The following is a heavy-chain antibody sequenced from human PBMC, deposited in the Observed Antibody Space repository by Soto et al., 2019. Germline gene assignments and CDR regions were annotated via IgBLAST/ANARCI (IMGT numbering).Heavy chain of an antibody. J-gene: IGHJ6*04. D-gene: IGHD3-16*01. CDR2: ISTYNDNT. CDR3: ARVWEIAIIGIGYYGMDV. CDR1: GYSFTNYG. V-gene: IGHV1-18*01. Sequence: GASVKVSCKASGYSFTNYGISWVRQAPGQGLEWMGWISTYNDNTYYAQNFQGRVTMTTDTSTTTAYMELRSLRSDDTAVYYCARVWEIAIIGIGYYGMDVWGKGTTVTV.